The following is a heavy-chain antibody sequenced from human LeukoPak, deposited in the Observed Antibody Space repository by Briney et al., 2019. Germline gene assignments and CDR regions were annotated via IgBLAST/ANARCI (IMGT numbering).Heavy chain of an antibody. CDR1: GFIFNNYE. Sequence: QPGGSLRLSCAASGFIFNNYEMNWVRQAPGKGLEWVSYITADGTNMYYADSVKGRFAISRDNAKKSLHLQMNSLRAEDTAVYFCARDSSDVSYWGQGTLVTVSS. J-gene: IGHJ4*02. CDR3: ARDSSDVSY. D-gene: IGHD6-25*01. CDR2: ITADGTNM. V-gene: IGHV3-48*03.